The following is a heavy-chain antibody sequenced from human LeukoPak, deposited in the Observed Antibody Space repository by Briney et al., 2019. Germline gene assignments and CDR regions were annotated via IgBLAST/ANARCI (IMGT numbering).Heavy chain of an antibody. CDR3: ARDPPPCTATNCYTGYDS. CDR2: INQDGSKI. J-gene: IGHJ5*01. D-gene: IGHD2-2*01. CDR1: GFTFTDYW. Sequence: GGSLRLSCATSGFTFTDYWMTWVRQAPGKGLEWLTNINQDGSKIYYVDSVKGRFTISRDNARNSLRLQMNSLRAEDTAVYFCARDPPPCTATNCYTGYDSWGQGTLVTVSS. V-gene: IGHV3-7*01.